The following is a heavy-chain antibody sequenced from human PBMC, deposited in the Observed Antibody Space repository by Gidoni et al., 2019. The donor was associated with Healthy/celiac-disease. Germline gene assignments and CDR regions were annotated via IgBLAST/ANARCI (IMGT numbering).Heavy chain of an antibody. CDR3: ARDRVGARRLGAFDI. Sequence: VPLVQSGAEVKKPGSSVKVSCKASGRTFRSYAIRWVGQAPGQGLEWVGGIIPIFGTANYAQKFQGRVTITADESTSTAYMELSSLRSEDTAVYYCARDRVGARRLGAFDIWGQGTMVTVSS. D-gene: IGHD1-26*01. V-gene: IGHV1-69*01. J-gene: IGHJ3*02. CDR2: IIPIFGTA. CDR1: GRTFRSYA.